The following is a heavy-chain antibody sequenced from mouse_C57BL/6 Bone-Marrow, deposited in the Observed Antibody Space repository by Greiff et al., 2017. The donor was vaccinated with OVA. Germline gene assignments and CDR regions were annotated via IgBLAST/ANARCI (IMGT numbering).Heavy chain of an antibody. V-gene: IGHV2-2*01. D-gene: IGHD1-1*01. Sequence: QVQLKESGPGLVQPSQSLSITCTVSGFSLTSYGVHWVRQSPGKGLEWLGVIWSGGSTDYNAAFISRLSISKDNSKSQVFFKMNSLQADDTAIYYCARHGSSLYAMDYWGQGTSVTVSS. CDR2: IWSGGST. CDR3: ARHGSSLYAMDY. J-gene: IGHJ4*01. CDR1: GFSLTSYG.